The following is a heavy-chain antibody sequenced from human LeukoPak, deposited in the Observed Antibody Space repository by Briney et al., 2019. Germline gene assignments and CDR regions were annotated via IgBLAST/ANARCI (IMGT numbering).Heavy chain of an antibody. V-gene: IGHV3-74*01. CDR1: GFTFSTYW. D-gene: IGHD3-10*01. CDR3: ARHLNYYFDY. J-gene: IGHJ4*02. Sequence: PGGSLRLSCAASGFTFSTYWMHWVRQAPGKGLVWVSRISSDGSITSYADSVKGRFTISRDNAKNTLHLQMNSLRAEDTAVYYCARHLNYYFDYWGQGTLVTVSS. CDR2: ISSDGSIT.